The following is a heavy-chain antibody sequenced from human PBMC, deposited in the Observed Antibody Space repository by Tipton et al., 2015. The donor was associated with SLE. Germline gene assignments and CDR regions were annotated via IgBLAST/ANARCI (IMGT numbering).Heavy chain of an antibody. V-gene: IGHV3-9*01. CDR1: GFTFSSYD. CDR3: AKGFGQGYCSGGSCFDAFDI. Sequence: SLRLSCAASGFTFSSYDMHWVRQAPGKGLEWVSGISWNSGSIGYADSVKGRFTISRDNAKNSLYLQMNSLRAEDTALYYCAKGFGQGYCSGGSCFDAFDIWGQGTMVTVSS. CDR2: ISWNSGSI. J-gene: IGHJ3*02. D-gene: IGHD2-15*01.